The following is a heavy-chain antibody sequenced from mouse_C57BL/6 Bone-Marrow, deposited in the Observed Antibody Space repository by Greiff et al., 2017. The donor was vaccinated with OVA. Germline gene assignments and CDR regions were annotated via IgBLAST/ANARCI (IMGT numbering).Heavy chain of an antibody. CDR2: IYPRSGNT. V-gene: IGHV1-81*01. CDR3: ARVRVFITTVVDAMDY. D-gene: IGHD1-1*01. CDR1: GYTFTSYG. Sequence: VQLQQSGAELARPGASVKLSCKASGYTFTSYGISWVKQRTGQGLEWIGEIYPRSGNTYYNGKFKGKATLTADKSSSTAYMELRSLTSEDSAVYFCARVRVFITTVVDAMDYWGQGTSVTVSS. J-gene: IGHJ4*01.